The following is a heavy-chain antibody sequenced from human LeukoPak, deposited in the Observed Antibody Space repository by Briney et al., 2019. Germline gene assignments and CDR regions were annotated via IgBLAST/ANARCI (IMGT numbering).Heavy chain of an antibody. CDR3: ARGRYSGSRQFRPHDY. D-gene: IGHD1-26*01. J-gene: IGHJ4*02. CDR2: ISAYNGNT. V-gene: IGHV1-18*01. CDR1: GYTFTSYG. Sequence: GASVKVSCKASGYTFTSYGISWVRQAPGQGPEWMGWISAYNGNTNYAQKLQGRVTMTRNTSISTAYMELSSLRSEDTAVYYCARGRYSGSRQFRPHDYWGQGTLVTVSS.